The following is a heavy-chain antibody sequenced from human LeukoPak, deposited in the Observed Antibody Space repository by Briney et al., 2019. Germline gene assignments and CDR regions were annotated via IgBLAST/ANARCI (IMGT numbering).Heavy chain of an antibody. D-gene: IGHD5-12*01. CDR1: GFTFRNYW. CDR3: ANTLSGDFDY. J-gene: IGHJ4*02. Sequence: GGSLRLSCAASGFTFRNYWMGWVRQAPGKGLEWVANIKQDGSEKYYVDSVKGRFTISRDNAKNSLYLQMNSLRAEDTAVYYCANTLSGDFDYWGQGTLVTVSS. CDR2: IKQDGSEK. V-gene: IGHV3-7*01.